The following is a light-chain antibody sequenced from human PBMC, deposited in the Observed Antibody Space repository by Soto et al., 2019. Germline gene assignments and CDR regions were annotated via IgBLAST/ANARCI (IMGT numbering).Light chain of an antibody. CDR3: QQSYSTLWT. CDR1: QSIASY. J-gene: IGKJ1*01. Sequence: QMTQSPSSLSASVGDRVTITCRASQSIASYLNWYQQRPGKAPKLLIHAASTLQSGVPSRFSGSESESGTEFTLTISSLQPEDFATYYCQQSYSTLWTFTQGTKVDIK. V-gene: IGKV1-39*01. CDR2: AAS.